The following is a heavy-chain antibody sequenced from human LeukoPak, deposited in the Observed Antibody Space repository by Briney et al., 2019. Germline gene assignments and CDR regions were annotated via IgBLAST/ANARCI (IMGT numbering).Heavy chain of an antibody. D-gene: IGHD6-13*01. V-gene: IGHV3-23*01. CDR1: GFTFSSYW. Sequence: QSGGSLRLSCDVSGFTFSSYWMHWVRQAPGKGLEWVSAISGSGGSTYYADSVKGRFTISRDNSKNTLYLQMNSLRAEDTAVYYCATKGQQQLSWFDPWGQGTLVTVSS. CDR2: ISGSGGST. CDR3: ATKGQQQLSWFDP. J-gene: IGHJ5*02.